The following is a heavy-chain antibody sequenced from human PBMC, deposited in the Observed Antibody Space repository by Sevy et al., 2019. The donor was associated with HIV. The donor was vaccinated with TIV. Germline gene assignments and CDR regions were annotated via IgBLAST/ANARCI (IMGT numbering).Heavy chain of an antibody. Sequence: GASVKVSCKLSGYTLTDFSMHWVRQAPGKGLEWVATFDPEDGRTIYAQKFQGRVTMTEDTSTDTAYMELNSLRSDDTAVYYCATTKDYYDSSGYPFDYWGQGTQVTVSS. CDR1: GYTLTDFS. V-gene: IGHV1-24*01. D-gene: IGHD3-22*01. J-gene: IGHJ4*02. CDR3: ATTKDYYDSSGYPFDY. CDR2: FDPEDGRT.